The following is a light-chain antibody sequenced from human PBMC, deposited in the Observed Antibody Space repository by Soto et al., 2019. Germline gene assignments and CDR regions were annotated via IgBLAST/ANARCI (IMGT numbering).Light chain of an antibody. Sequence: DIQMTQSPSTLSASVGDRVTITCRASQSISNWLAWYQQKQGKAPNLLIYDASSLKSGVPSRFSGSGSETEFTLTISSLQPDDFATYYCQQYSSYPIFGPGTKVDIK. CDR3: QQYSSYPI. CDR1: QSISNW. V-gene: IGKV1-5*01. J-gene: IGKJ3*01. CDR2: DAS.